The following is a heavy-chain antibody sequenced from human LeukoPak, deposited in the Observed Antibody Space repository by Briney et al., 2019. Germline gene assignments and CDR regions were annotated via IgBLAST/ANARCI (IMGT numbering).Heavy chain of an antibody. CDR2: IHHSGST. D-gene: IGHD6-6*01. CDR1: GGSISSGDYF. CDR3: GSLATPGLYFDY. V-gene: IGHV4-31*03. J-gene: IGHJ4*02. Sequence: SETLSLTCTVSGGSISSGDYFWSWIRQHPGKGLEWIGYIHHSGSTFYNPSLKSRLTISVDTSKNQFSLKLSSVTAADTAVYYCGSLATPGLYFDYWGQGTLVTVSS.